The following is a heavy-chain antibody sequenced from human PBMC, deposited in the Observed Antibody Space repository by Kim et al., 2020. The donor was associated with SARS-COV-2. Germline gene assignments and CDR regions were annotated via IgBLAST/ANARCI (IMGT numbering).Heavy chain of an antibody. CDR3: ARDRRGVLGY. CDR1: GGSISSYY. CDR2: IYYSGST. V-gene: IGHV4-59*01. J-gene: IGHJ4*02. D-gene: IGHD3-10*01. Sequence: SETLSLTCTVSGGSISSYYWSWIRQPPGKGLEWIGYIYYSGSTNYNPSLKSRVTISVDTSKNQFSLKLSSVTAADTAVYYCARDRRGVLGYWGQGTLVTVSS.